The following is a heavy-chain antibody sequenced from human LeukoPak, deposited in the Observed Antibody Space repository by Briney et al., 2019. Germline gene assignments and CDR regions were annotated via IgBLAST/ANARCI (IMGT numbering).Heavy chain of an antibody. CDR2: ISSTGGTT. Sequence: GGTLSLSCAVSGIPFSSYGMSWVRHAPGRGLVWVSSISSTGGTTYYADSVKGRFTISRDNSKNTLYLQMNSLRAEDTAIYYCAKNGDRGAYCTGGTCYPYFYYYMDVWGKGTTVTI. J-gene: IGHJ6*03. V-gene: IGHV3-23*01. CDR1: GIPFSSYG. D-gene: IGHD2-15*01. CDR3: AKNGDRGAYCTGGTCYPYFYYYMDV.